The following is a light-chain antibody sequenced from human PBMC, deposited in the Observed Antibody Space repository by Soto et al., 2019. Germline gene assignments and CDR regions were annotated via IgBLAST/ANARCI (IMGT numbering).Light chain of an antibody. CDR3: QQYGNLHT. J-gene: IGKJ2*01. CDR2: DAS. CDR1: QDISNY. V-gene: IGKV1-33*01. Sequence: DIQMTQSPSSLSASVGDRVTITCQASQDISNYLNWYQQKPGKAPKLLIYDASNLETGVPSRFSGSGSGTDFTFTISSLQPEDIATYYCQQYGNLHTFGHWTTV.